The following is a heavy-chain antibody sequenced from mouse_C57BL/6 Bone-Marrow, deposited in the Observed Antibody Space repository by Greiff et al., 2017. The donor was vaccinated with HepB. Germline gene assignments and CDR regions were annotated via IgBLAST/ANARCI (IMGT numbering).Heavy chain of an antibody. CDR3: TRSDDGYYSYWFAY. CDR1: GYTFTDYE. J-gene: IGHJ3*01. V-gene: IGHV1-15*01. Sequence: QVQLQQSGAELVRPGASVTLSCKASGYTFTDYEMHWVKQTPVHGLEWIGAIDPETGGTAYNQKFKGKAILTADKSSSTAYMELRSLTSEDSAVYYGTRSDDGYYSYWFAYWGRGTGVTVAA. CDR2: IDPETGGT. D-gene: IGHD2-12*01.